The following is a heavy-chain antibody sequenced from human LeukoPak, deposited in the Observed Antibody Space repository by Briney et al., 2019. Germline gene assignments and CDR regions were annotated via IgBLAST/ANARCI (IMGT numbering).Heavy chain of an antibody. D-gene: IGHD2-15*01. V-gene: IGHV3-49*03. CDR2: IRSKAYGGTT. J-gene: IGHJ4*02. Sequence: GGSLRLSCTASGFTFGDYAMSWFRQAPGKGLEWVGFIRSKAYGGTTEYAASVKGRFTISRDDSKSIAYLQMNSLKTEDTAVYYCARDGPCSDGTCYSESWGQGTLVTVSS. CDR1: GFTFGDYA. CDR3: ARDGPCSDGTCYSES.